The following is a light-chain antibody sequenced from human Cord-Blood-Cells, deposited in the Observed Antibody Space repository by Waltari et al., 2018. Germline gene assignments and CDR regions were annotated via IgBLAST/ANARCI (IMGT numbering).Light chain of an antibody. CDR1: QSVSSY. CDR3: QQRSNWPPSLT. V-gene: IGKV3-11*01. J-gene: IGKJ4*01. Sequence: IVLTQSPATLSLSPGERATLSCRASQSVSSYLAWYQQKPGQAPRLLSYDASNRATGIPARFSGSGSGTDFTLTISSLEPEDFAVYYCQQRSNWPPSLTFGGGTKVEIK. CDR2: DAS.